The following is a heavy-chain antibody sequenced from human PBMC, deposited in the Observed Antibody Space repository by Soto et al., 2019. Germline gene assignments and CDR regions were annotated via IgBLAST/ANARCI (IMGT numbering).Heavy chain of an antibody. J-gene: IGHJ3*01. D-gene: IGHD3-22*01. CDR3: ARDQLYYNDISGRPLNAFDV. Sequence: GGSLRLSCAASGFTFSSYSMNWVRQAPGKGLEWVSYISSSSTTKYYADSVEGRFTISRDNAKNSLYLQMNSLRAEDTAVYYCARDQLYYNDISGRPLNAFDVWGQGTMVTVSS. CDR2: ISSSSTTK. V-gene: IGHV3-48*01. CDR1: GFTFSSYS.